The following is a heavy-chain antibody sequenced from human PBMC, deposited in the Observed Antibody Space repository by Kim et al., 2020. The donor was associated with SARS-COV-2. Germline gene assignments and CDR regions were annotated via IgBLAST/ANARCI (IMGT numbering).Heavy chain of an antibody. J-gene: IGHJ4*02. CDR2: IWYDGSNQ. D-gene: IGHD1-1*01. CDR1: GFTFKNYG. V-gene: IGHV3-33*01. Sequence: GGSLRLSCAASGFTFKNYGMHWVRQAPGKGLEWVAVIWYDGSNQYYADSVKGRFTISRDNSKNTLFLQMNSLRAEDTAVYYCARDIRSTTIDFWGQGTL. CDR3: ARDIRSTTIDF.